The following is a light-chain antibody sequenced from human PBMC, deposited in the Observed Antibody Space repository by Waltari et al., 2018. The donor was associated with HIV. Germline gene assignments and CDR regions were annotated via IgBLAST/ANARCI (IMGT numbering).Light chain of an antibody. J-gene: IGLJ1*01. CDR2: EVN. CDR3: SSFSSGNSLEV. CDR1: SSAVGGFNY. V-gene: IGLV2-14*01. Sequence: HSALTQPASVSGSPGQTVTISCSGTSSAVGGFNYVSWYQQHQGKAPKLMIYEVNNRPSRISSRFSGSKSGNTAYLTISGLQAEDEADYYCSSFSSGNSLEVFGTGTKVTFL.